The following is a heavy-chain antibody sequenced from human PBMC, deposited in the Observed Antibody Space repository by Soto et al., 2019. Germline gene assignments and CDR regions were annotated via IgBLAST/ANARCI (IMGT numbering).Heavy chain of an antibody. D-gene: IGHD1-1*01. CDR1: GGSISSGVYY. CDR2: IYYSGST. CDR3: ARLGDELEFDY. J-gene: IGHJ4*02. Sequence: SETLSLTCTVSGGSISSGVYYWSWIRQHPGKGLEWIGYIYYSGSTYYNPSLKSRVTISVDTSKNKFSLKLRSVTAADTAVYYCARLGDELEFDYWGQGTMITVSS. V-gene: IGHV4-31*03.